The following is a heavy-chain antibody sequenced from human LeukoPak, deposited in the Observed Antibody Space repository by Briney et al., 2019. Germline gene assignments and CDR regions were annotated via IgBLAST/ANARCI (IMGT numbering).Heavy chain of an antibody. D-gene: IGHD6-19*01. V-gene: IGHV4-30-4*08. Sequence: PSQTLSLTCTVSGGSISSGGYSWSWIRQHPGKGLEWIGYIYYSGSTYYNPSLKSRVTISVDTSKNQFSLKLSSVTAADTAVYYCARVVVAGLDYWGQGTLVTVSS. CDR3: ARVVVAGLDY. CDR2: IYYSGST. J-gene: IGHJ4*02. CDR1: GGSISSGGYS.